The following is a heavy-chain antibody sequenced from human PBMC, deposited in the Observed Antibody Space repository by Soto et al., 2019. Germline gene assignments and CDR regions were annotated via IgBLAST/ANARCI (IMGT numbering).Heavy chain of an antibody. CDR2: IIPILGVP. CDR1: GGTFSSYP. V-gene: IGHV1-69*02. CDR3: ARCAGYCPTPTCYKPSAF. Sequence: QVQLVPSGAEVKKPGSSVKVSCKASGGTFSSYPISWVRQAPGQGHEWVGRIIPILGVPNYAQKFQGRVTITADNSTSPAYMELSSLGSEDTTVYSCARCAGYCPTPTCYKPSAFWGQSTLVTVSS. D-gene: IGHD2-2*02. J-gene: IGHJ1*01.